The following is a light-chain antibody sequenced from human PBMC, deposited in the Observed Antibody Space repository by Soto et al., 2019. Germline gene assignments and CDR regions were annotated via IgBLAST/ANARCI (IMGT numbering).Light chain of an antibody. CDR3: HQYNSYHT. V-gene: IGKV1-5*03. CDR1: QAISSW. J-gene: IGKJ4*01. CDR2: KAS. Sequence: DIQVTQAPSTLSGSVVDIVTLSFLASQAISSWLAWYQQKPGKAPKLLIYKASTLKSGVPSRFSGSGSGTEFTLTISSLQPDDFATYYCHQYNSYHTFGGGTKVDI.